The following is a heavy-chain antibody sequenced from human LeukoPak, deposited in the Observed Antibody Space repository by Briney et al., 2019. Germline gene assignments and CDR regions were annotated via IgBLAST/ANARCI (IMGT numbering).Heavy chain of an antibody. Sequence: NTSETLSLTCTVSGYSIRSGFYWGWIRQPPGKGLEWIGNIYHSGITYYTPSLKSRVTISVDTSKNQFSLNLKSVTPEDTAVYYCARNLIPEQLVLNFWGQGILVTVSS. CDR3: ARNLIPEQLVLNF. D-gene: IGHD6-13*01. J-gene: IGHJ4*02. CDR1: GYSIRSGFY. V-gene: IGHV4-38-2*02. CDR2: IYHSGIT.